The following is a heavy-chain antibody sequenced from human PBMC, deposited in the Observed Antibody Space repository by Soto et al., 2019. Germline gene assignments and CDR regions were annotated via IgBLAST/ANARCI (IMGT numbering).Heavy chain of an antibody. CDR2: IDRSGTTI. V-gene: IGHV3-48*03. J-gene: IGHJ5*02. CDR3: VGDGDGGCCSSWFVP. D-gene: IGHD2-15*01. Sequence: EVQLVESGGGLVQPGGSLRLSCAASGFTFSNYEMNWVRQAPGKGLEWISYIDRSGTTIHYADSVKGRFTISRDNAKKSMYLQMNSLRVDDTAVYYCVGDGDGGCCSSWFVPWGQGTLVTVSS. CDR1: GFTFSNYE.